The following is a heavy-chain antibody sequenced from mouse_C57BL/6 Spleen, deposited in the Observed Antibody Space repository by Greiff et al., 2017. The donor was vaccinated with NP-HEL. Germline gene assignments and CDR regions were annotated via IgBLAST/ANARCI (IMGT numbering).Heavy chain of an antibody. CDR3: ARWGYITTVVAPGNFDV. Sequence: VQLQQPGAELVKPGASVKLSCKASGYTFTSYWMHWVKQRPGQGPEWIGMIHPNSGSTNYNEKFKSKATLTVDKSSSTAYMQLSSLTSEDSAVYYCARWGYITTVVAPGNFDVWGTGTTVTVSS. CDR2: IHPNSGST. J-gene: IGHJ1*03. V-gene: IGHV1-64*01. D-gene: IGHD1-1*01. CDR1: GYTFTSYW.